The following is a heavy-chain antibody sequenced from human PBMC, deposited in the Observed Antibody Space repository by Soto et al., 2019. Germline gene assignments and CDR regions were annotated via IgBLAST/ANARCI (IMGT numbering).Heavy chain of an antibody. CDR3: AKDLQSYGDYDYYCYGMDV. Sequence: QVQLVESGGGEVQPGRSLTISCAASGFTFSTYGMHWVRQTPGKGLEWVAVISYDGTKKFYSDSVKGRFTISRDNFKNTLTLQMNSLRADDTAVYSCAKDLQSYGDYDYYCYGMDVWGLGTRVTVS. J-gene: IGHJ6*02. V-gene: IGHV3-30*18. CDR2: ISYDGTKK. CDR1: GFTFSTYG. D-gene: IGHD4-17*01.